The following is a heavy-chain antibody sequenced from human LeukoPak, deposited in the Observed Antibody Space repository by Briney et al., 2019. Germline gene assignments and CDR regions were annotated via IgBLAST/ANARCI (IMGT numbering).Heavy chain of an antibody. J-gene: IGHJ4*02. D-gene: IGHD2-15*01. CDR3: ARSAKYCSGGSCYKRYFDY. V-gene: IGHV1-2*02. CDR2: INPNSGGT. Sequence: ASVKVSCKASGYTFADYYMQWVRQAPGQGLEWMGWINPNSGGTNYAQKFQGRVTMTRDTSISTAYMELSRLRSDDTAVYYCARSAKYCSGGSCYKRYFDYWGQGTLVTVSS. CDR1: GYTFADYY.